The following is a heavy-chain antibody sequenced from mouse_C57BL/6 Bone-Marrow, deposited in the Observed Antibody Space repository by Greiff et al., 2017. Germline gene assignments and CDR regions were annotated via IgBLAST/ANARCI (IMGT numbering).Heavy chain of an antibody. CDR1: GFTFSSYG. D-gene: IGHD1-1*01. J-gene: IGHJ2*01. Sequence: EVMLVESGGDLVKPGGSLKLSCAASGFTFSSYGMSWVRQTPDKRLEWVATISSGGSYTYYPDSVKGRFTISRDNAKNTLYLQMSSLKSEDTAMYYCASHAVLRSYFDYGGQGTTLTVSS. CDR2: ISSGGSYT. V-gene: IGHV5-6*01. CDR3: ASHAVLRSYFDY.